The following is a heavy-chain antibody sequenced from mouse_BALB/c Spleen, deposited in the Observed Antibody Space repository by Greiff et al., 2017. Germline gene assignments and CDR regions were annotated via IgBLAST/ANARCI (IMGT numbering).Heavy chain of an antibody. D-gene: IGHD1-1*01. Sequence: EVKLQQFGAELVKPGASVKISCKASGYTFTDYNMDWVKQSHGKSLEWIGDINPNYDSTSYNQKFKGKATLTVGKSSSTAYMELRSLTSEDTAVYYCARGAYYYGSSYDFDVWGAGTTVTVSS. CDR1: GYTFTDYN. V-gene: IGHV1-18*01. CDR2: INPNYDST. J-gene: IGHJ1*01. CDR3: ARGAYYYGSSYDFDV.